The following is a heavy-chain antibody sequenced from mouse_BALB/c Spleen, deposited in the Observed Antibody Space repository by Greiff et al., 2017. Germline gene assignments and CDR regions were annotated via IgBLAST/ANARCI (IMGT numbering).Heavy chain of an antibody. CDR1: GFTFSDYY. D-gene: IGHD4-1*01. Sequence: DVQLVESGGGLVKPGGSLKLSCAASGFTFSDYYMYWVRQTPEKRLEWVATISDGGSYTYYPDSVKGRFTISRDNAKNNLYLQMSSLKSEDTAMYYCARNWDGMDYWGQGTSVTVSS. V-gene: IGHV5-4*02. J-gene: IGHJ4*01. CDR2: ISDGGSYT. CDR3: ARNWDGMDY.